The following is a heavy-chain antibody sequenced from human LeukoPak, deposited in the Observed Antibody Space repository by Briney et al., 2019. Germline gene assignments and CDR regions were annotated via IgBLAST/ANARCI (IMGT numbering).Heavy chain of an antibody. Sequence: SEILSLTCTVSGGSISSYYWSWIRQPPGKGLEWIGSIYHSGSTYYNPSLKSRVTISVDTSKNQFSLKLSSVTAADTAVYYCARDFDSSGYYYDYWGQGTLVTVSS. CDR1: GGSISSYY. CDR2: IYHSGST. D-gene: IGHD3-22*01. V-gene: IGHV4-59*12. J-gene: IGHJ4*02. CDR3: ARDFDSSGYYYDY.